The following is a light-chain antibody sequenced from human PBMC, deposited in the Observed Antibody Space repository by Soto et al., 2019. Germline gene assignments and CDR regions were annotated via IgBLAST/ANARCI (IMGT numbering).Light chain of an antibody. Sequence: EIVMTQSPATLSVSPGERATLSCRASQSVVSKLAWYQQKPGQAPRLLIYGASTRATGTPDRFSGSGSGTDFTLTISRLEPEDFAVYYCQQCGGSPRTFGQGTKVDIK. V-gene: IGKV3-15*01. J-gene: IGKJ1*01. CDR3: QQCGGSPRT. CDR2: GAS. CDR1: QSVVSK.